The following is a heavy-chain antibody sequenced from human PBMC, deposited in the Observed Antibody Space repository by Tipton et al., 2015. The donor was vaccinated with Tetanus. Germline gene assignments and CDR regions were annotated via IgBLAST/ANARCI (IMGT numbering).Heavy chain of an antibody. J-gene: IGHJ4*02. CDR1: GGSINSGTYS. CDR3: ARIYDFWSGYYSDH. D-gene: IGHD3-3*01. CDR2: VYNSGGT. V-gene: IGHV4-39*01. Sequence: TLSLTCTVSGGSINSGTYSWGWIRQTPGKGLEWIGSVYNSGGTYYNPSLKSRVTISVDTSKNQFSLKLSSVTAADTAVYYCARIYDFWSGYYSDHWGRGTLVTVSS.